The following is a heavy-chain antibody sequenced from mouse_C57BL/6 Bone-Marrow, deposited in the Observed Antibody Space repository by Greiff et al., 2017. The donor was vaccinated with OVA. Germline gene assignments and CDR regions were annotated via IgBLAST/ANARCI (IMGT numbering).Heavy chain of an antibody. V-gene: IGHV1-80*01. D-gene: IGHD2-4*01. Sequence: VQLQQSGAELVKPGASVKISCKASGYAFSSYWMNWVKQRPGKGLEWIGQIYPGDGDTNYNGKFKGKATLTADKSSSTAYMQLSSLTSEDSAVYFCASLIYYDYNEDYWGQGTTLTVSS. J-gene: IGHJ2*01. CDR1: GYAFSSYW. CDR2: IYPGDGDT. CDR3: ASLIYYDYNEDY.